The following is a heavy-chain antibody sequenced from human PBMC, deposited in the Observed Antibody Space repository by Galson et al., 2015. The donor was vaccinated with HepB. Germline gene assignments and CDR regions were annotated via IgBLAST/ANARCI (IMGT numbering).Heavy chain of an antibody. CDR2: ISGSGGGT. J-gene: IGHJ1*01. Sequence: SLRLSCAASGFTFSSYAMSWVRQAPGKGLEWVSGISGSGGGTYYADSVKGRFTISRDNSKSTLYLQMNSLRAEDTAVYYCAKDSNGLLPAAISLYFKHWGQGTLVTVSS. CDR1: GFTFSSYA. V-gene: IGHV3-23*01. D-gene: IGHD2-2*01. CDR3: AKDSNGLLPAAISLYFKH.